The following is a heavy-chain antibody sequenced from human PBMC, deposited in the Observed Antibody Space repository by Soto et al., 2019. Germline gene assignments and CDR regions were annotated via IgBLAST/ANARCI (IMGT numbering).Heavy chain of an antibody. D-gene: IGHD3-3*01. CDR1: GESFSDCY. Sequence: PSETLSLTCAVYGESFSDCYWNWVRQPQGRGLEWIGEINHSGSTNYKSSLKSRVTISVDTSKNQFSLKLNSVTAADTAVYYCARRRLSGFWSGRNSYYYHGMDVWGQGTTVTVSS. J-gene: IGHJ6*02. CDR2: INHSGST. CDR3: ARRRLSGFWSGRNSYYYHGMDV. V-gene: IGHV4-34*01.